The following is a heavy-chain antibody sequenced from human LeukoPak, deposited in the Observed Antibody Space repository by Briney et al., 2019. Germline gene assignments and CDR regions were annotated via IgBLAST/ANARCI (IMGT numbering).Heavy chain of an antibody. CDR1: GFTFSSYG. D-gene: IGHD4-17*01. CDR3: AKDFGGRGDYYAFDI. Sequence: GGSLRLSCAASGFTFSSYGMHWVRQAPSKGLEWVAVISYDGSNKCYADSVKGRFTISRDNSKNTLYLQMNSLRAEDTAVYYCAKDFGGRGDYYAFDIWGQGTMVTVSS. J-gene: IGHJ3*02. V-gene: IGHV3-30*18. CDR2: ISYDGSNK.